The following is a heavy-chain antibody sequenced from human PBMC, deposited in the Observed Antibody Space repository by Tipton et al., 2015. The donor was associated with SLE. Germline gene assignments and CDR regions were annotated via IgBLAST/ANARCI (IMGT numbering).Heavy chain of an antibody. D-gene: IGHD3-3*01. J-gene: IGHJ3*02. V-gene: IGHV3-74*01. Sequence: GSLRLSCAASGFTFSSYWMHWVRQAPGKGLEWVSRIYSGGTNTIYADSVKGRFTISRDNSKNTLYLQMNSLRAEDTAVYYWARVWSPEIKIAALDIWGQGTMVTVSS. CDR1: GFTFSSYW. CDR2: IYSGGTNT. CDR3: ARVWSPEIKIAALDI.